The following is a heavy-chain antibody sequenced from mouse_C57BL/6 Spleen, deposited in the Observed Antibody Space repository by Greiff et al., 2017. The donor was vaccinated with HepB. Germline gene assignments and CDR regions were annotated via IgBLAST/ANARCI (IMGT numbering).Heavy chain of an antibody. J-gene: IGHJ2*01. V-gene: IGHV1-64*01. D-gene: IGHD2-2*01. Sequence: QLQQPGAELVKPGASVKLSCKASGYTFTSYWMHWVKQRPGQGLEWIGMIHPNSGSTNYNEKFKSKATLTVDKSSSTAYMQLSSLTSEDSAVYYCARSATRVTTGGFDYWGQGTTLTVSS. CDR3: ARSATRVTTGGFDY. CDR1: GYTFTSYW. CDR2: IHPNSGST.